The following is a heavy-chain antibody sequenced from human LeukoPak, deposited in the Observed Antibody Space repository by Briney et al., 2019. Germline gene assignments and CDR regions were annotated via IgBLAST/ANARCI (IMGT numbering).Heavy chain of an antibody. J-gene: IGHJ3*02. CDR1: GFTFSSYA. CDR3: AKDKRPAAMVTDDAFDI. D-gene: IGHD5-18*01. Sequence: PGGSLRLSCAASGFTFSSYAMSWVRQAPGKGLEWVSAISGSGGSTYYADSVKGRFTISRDNSKNTLYLQMNSLRAEDTAVYYCAKDKRPAAMVTDDAFDIWGQGTMVTVSS. CDR2: ISGSGGST. V-gene: IGHV3-23*01.